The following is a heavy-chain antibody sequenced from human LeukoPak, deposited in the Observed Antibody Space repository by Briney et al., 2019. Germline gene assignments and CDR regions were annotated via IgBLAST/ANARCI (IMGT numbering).Heavy chain of an antibody. V-gene: IGHV4-59*08. CDR2: IYYSGST. CDR3: ARLDTAMVTASYFDY. Sequence: PSETLSLTCTVSGGPISSYYWSWIRQPPGKGLEWIGYIYYSGSTNYNPSLKSRVTISVDTSKNQFSLKLSSVTAEDTAVYYCARLDTAMVTASYFDYWGQGTLVTVSS. J-gene: IGHJ4*02. D-gene: IGHD5-18*01. CDR1: GGPISSYY.